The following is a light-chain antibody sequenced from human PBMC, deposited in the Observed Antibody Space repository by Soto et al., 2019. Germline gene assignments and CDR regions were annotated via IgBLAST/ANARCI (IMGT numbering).Light chain of an antibody. V-gene: IGKV3-20*01. Sequence: VLTQSPGTLSLSPGERVTILCLASQSVSSTSLAWYQQKPGQTPRLLIYGASSRATGTPDRISGGGSGTHFTLTISRLEHEDFAVYYCQHYVTSSITFGQGTRLEIK. CDR2: GAS. J-gene: IGKJ5*01. CDR3: QHYVTSSIT. CDR1: QSVSSTS.